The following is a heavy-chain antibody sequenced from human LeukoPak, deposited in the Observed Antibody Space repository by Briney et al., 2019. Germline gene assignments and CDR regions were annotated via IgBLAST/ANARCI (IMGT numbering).Heavy chain of an antibody. J-gene: IGHJ5*02. CDR1: GASINSHW. D-gene: IGHD5/OR15-5a*01. CDR2: IHHSGET. CDR3: ATHVLFDSNRYSYWFDP. Sequence: PSETLSLTCSVSGASINSHWWSWIRQPPGRGLEWIAYIHHSGETNYNPSLMSRVTISLDTSKNQISLMLTSVTAADTAVYFCATHVLFDSNRYSYWFDPWGQGTLVTVSS. V-gene: IGHV4-59*08.